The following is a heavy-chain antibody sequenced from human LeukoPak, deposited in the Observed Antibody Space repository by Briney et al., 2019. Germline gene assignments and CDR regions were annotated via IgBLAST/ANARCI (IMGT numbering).Heavy chain of an antibody. D-gene: IGHD6-13*01. CDR3: ARSLSIAATGNFDY. CDR2: IYYSGTT. Sequence: SQTLSLTCTVSGGSISSVGYYWAWIRQHPGKGLEWIENIYYSGTTYYNPSLQSRVTISVDTSKNQFSLKLSSVTAADTAVYYCARSLSIAATGNFDYWGQGTLVTVSS. CDR1: GGSISSVGYY. J-gene: IGHJ4*02. V-gene: IGHV4-31*03.